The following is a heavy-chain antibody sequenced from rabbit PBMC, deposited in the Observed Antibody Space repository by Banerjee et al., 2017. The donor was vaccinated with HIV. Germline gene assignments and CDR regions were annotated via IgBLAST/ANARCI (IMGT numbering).Heavy chain of an antibody. V-gene: IGHV1S45*01. CDR1: GFDFSIAYM. CDR2: IEPILGNT. Sequence: QEQLEESGGDLVKPEGSLTLTCKASGFDFSIAYMTWVRQAPGMGLEWIGYIEPILGNTYYASWAKGRFTISKTSSTTVTLQMTSLTAADTATYFCARDLAGVIGWNFNLWGPGTLVTVS. CDR3: ARDLAGVIGWNFNL. D-gene: IGHD4-1*01. J-gene: IGHJ4*01.